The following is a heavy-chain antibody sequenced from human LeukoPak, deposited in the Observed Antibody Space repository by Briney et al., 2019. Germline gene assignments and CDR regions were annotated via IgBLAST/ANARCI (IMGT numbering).Heavy chain of an antibody. V-gene: IGHV3-30*18. D-gene: IGHD6-13*01. J-gene: IGHJ6*02. CDR3: AKDMGSSWYSRYYYYGMDV. CDR1: GFTSSSYG. CDR2: ISYDGSNK. Sequence: PGGSLRLSCAASGFTSSSYGMHWVRQAPGKGLEWVAVISYDGSNKYYADSVKGRFTISRDNSKNTLYLQMNSLRAEDTAVYYCAKDMGSSWYSRYYYYGMDVWGQGTTVTVSS.